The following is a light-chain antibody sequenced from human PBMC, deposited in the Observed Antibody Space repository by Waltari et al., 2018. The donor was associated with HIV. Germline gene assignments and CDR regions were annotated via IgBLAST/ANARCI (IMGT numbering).Light chain of an antibody. V-gene: IGKV3-20*01. CDR3: QQYGGSRNT. Sequence: EVFFTHSPGTLSLSPVERAPLSFRAIHSVTASSLVWYQQKAGQAPRLLIYGASTRATGIPDRVSGSGSGTDFTLTISRLEPEDFAVYYCQQYGGSRNTFGGGTKVEIK. J-gene: IGKJ4*01. CDR1: HSVTASS. CDR2: GAS.